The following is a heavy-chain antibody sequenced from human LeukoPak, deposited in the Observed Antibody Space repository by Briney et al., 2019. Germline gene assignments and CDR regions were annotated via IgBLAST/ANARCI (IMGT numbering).Heavy chain of an antibody. CDR1: GFTFSDYW. CDR2: INTDGGST. D-gene: IGHD6-19*01. V-gene: IGHV3-74*01. J-gene: IGHJ4*02. CDR3: GRDASVSGPTTFAS. Sequence: GSLRLPCAASGFTFSDYWMHWVRQVPGKGLVWASRINTDGGSTIYADSVTGRFTISRANAKNTLYLQMNSLRGEDTGVYYCGRDASVSGPTTFASWGQGTLVTVSS.